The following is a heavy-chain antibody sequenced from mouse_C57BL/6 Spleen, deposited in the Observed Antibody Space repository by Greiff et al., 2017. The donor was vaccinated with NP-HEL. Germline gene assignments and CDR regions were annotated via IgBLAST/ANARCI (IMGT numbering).Heavy chain of an antibody. CDR2: IHPSDSDT. CDR1: GYTFTSYW. V-gene: IGHV1-74*01. J-gene: IGHJ3*01. CDR3: ASYDGYYVRFAY. D-gene: IGHD2-3*01. Sequence: QVQLQQPGAELVKPGASVKVSCKASGYTFTSYWMHWVKQRPGQGLEWIGRIHPSDSDTNSNQKFKGKATLTVDKSSSTAYMQLSSLTSEDSAVYYCASYDGYYVRFAYWGQGTLVTVSA.